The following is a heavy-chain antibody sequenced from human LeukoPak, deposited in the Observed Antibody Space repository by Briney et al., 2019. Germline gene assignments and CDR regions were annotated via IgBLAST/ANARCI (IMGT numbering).Heavy chain of an antibody. Sequence: GRSLRLSCAASGFTFSSYGMHWVRQAPGKGLEWVAVIWYDGSNKYYADSVKGRFTISRDNSKNTLYLQMNSLRAEDTAVYYCARDPRGPYYYGSGCGMDVWGQGTTVTVSS. D-gene: IGHD3-10*01. CDR3: ARDPRGPYYYGSGCGMDV. CDR1: GFTFSSYG. J-gene: IGHJ6*02. CDR2: IWYDGSNK. V-gene: IGHV3-33*01.